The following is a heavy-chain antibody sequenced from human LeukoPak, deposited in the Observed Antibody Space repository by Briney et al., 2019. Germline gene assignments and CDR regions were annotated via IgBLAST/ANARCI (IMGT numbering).Heavy chain of an antibody. D-gene: IGHD3-22*01. CDR2: IWYDGSNK. CDR3: ASTGQAYYYDSSGYSHFGY. Sequence: GGSLRLSCAASGFTFSSYGMHWVRPAPGKGLEWVAGIWYDGSNKYYADSVKGRFTISRDNSKNTLYLQMNSLRAEDTAVYYCASTGQAYYYDSSGYSHFGYWGQGTLVTVSS. CDR1: GFTFSSYG. J-gene: IGHJ4*02. V-gene: IGHV3-33*01.